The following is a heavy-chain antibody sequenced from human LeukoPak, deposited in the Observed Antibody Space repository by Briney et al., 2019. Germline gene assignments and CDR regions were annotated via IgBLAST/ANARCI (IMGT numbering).Heavy chain of an antibody. V-gene: IGHV1-2*02. CDR2: INPNSGGT. CDR1: GYTFTRYY. CDR3: ARVKVVRFYYYYYMDV. D-gene: IGHD2-2*01. J-gene: IGHJ6*03. Sequence: ASVKVSCKASGYTFTRYYMHWVRQAPGQGLEWMGWINPNSGGTNYAQKFQGRVTMTRDTSISTAYMELSRLRSDDTAVYYCARVKVVRFYYYYYMDVWGKGTTVTVSS.